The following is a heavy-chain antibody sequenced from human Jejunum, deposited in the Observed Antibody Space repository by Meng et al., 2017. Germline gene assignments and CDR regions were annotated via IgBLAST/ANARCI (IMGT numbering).Heavy chain of an antibody. CDR1: GYTFTAYY. J-gene: IGHJ4*02. D-gene: IGHD1-26*01. Sequence: QVHLVQSWSEVKKPGASVRFSCEASGYTFTAYYVHWVRQAPGQGLEWMGRMNPNNGDTNYAQKFQGRVTMTRATSTAYMDLSSLTSDDTAVYYCAKDEGTTTAFDHWGQGTLVTVSS. V-gene: IGHV1-2*06. CDR3: AKDEGTTTAFDH. CDR2: MNPNNGDT.